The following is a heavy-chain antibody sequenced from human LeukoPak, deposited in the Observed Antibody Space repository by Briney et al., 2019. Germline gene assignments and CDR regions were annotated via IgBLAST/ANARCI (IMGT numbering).Heavy chain of an antibody. CDR2: ICYSGST. D-gene: IGHD1-26*01. V-gene: IGHV4-39*01. CDR3: ARHGGGWEPILFDS. CDR1: GGSITSTNYY. J-gene: IGHJ4*02. Sequence: PAETLSLTCTVSGGSITSTNYYWGWIRQPPGKGLEWIGSICYSGSTYYNPSLKSRVIIYVDTSKNHCSLRLRSGTAADTAVYYCARHGGGWEPILFDSWGQGSLVTVSS.